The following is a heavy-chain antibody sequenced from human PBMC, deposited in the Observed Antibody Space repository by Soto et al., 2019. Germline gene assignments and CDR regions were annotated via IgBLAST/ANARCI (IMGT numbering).Heavy chain of an antibody. CDR3: ARGGASSKWFAP. CDR1: GISLTSVGSW. Sequence: TRSLPWPFSGISLTSVGSWWSWLRQHPGKGPEWIAFIGYSGATSYNPSLASRVTISADTYKSQFSLNLRSVTAADTAVYYCARGGASSKWFAPWGQGNLVTGSA. CDR2: IGYSGAT. V-gene: IGHV4-31*02. J-gene: IGHJ5*02. D-gene: IGHD2-15*01.